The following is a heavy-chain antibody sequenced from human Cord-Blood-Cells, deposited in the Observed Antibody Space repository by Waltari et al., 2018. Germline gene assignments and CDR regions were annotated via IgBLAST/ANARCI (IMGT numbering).Heavy chain of an antibody. J-gene: IGHJ3*02. D-gene: IGHD7-27*01. CDR3: ATLKLGGDAFDI. CDR2: FDPEDGET. Sequence: QVQLVQSGAEVKKPGASVKVSCKVSGYTFTELSMHWVRQAPGKGLEWMGGFDPEDGETIYAQKFQGRVTMTEDTSTDTAYMELNSLRSEDTAVYYCATLKLGGDAFDIWGQGTMVTVSS. CDR1: GYTFTELS. V-gene: IGHV1-24*01.